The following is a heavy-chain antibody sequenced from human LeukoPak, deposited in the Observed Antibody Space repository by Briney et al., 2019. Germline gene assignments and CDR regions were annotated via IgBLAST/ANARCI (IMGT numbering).Heavy chain of an antibody. CDR1: GGSISSYY. CDR2: IYTSGST. CDR3: ARDRRYYDSSGYYYVLDAFDI. V-gene: IGHV4-4*07. J-gene: IGHJ3*02. Sequence: SETLSLTCTVSGGSISSYYWSWIRQPAGKGLEWIGRIYTSGSTNCNPSLKSRVTMSVDTSKNQFSLKLSSLTAADTAVYYCARDRRYYDSSGYYYVLDAFDIWGQGTMVTVSS. D-gene: IGHD3-22*01.